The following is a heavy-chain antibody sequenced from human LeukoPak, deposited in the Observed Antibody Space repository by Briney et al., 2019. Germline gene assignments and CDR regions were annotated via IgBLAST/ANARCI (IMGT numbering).Heavy chain of an antibody. CDR3: ARDSGSYSSSYRFDS. CDR1: GDSVSSNSAA. Sequence: SQTLSLTCAISGDSVSSNSAAWNWIRQSPSRGLEWLGRTYYKSKWYNDYAVSVESRITINSDTSENQFSLHLNSVTPEDTAVYYCARDSGSYSSSYRFDSWGQGTLVTVSS. D-gene: IGHD6-6*01. V-gene: IGHV6-1*01. J-gene: IGHJ4*02. CDR2: TYYKSKWYN.